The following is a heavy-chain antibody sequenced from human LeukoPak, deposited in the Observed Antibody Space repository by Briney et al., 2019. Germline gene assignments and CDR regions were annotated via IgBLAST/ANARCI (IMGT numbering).Heavy chain of an antibody. J-gene: IGHJ5*02. D-gene: IGHD2-2*01. Sequence: GGSLRLSCAASGFTFSNYVMSWVRQAPGKGLEWVSAISASGGSTYYADSVKGRFTISRDNSKNTLYVEMNSLRAEDTAVYYCAKVGDGHCSTTSCYGWFDPWGQGTLVTVSS. CDR3: AKVGDGHCSTTSCYGWFDP. CDR1: GFTFSNYV. V-gene: IGHV3-23*01. CDR2: ISASGGST.